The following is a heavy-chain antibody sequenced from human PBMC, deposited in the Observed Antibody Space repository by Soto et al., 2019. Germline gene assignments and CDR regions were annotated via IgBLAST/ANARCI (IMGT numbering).Heavy chain of an antibody. D-gene: IGHD6-13*01. Sequence: SETLSLTCTVSGGSMSSYFWSWIRQPPGRGLGWIGYISDSGSTNYKTSLKSRVTISVDTSKNQFSLKVTSVTAADTAVYYCARGGSSSWYGFYFFDNWGPGTLVTVSS. CDR2: ISDSGST. V-gene: IGHV4-59*12. J-gene: IGHJ4*02. CDR1: GGSMSSYF. CDR3: ARGGSSSWYGFYFFDN.